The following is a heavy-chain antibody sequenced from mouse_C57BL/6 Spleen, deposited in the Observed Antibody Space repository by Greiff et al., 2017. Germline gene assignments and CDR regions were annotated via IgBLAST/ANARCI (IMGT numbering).Heavy chain of an antibody. J-gene: IGHJ4*01. Sequence: QVQLQQPGAELVKPGASVKLSCKASGYTFTSYWMHWVKQRPGRGLEGIGRIDPNSGGTKYNEKFKSKATLTVDKPSSTAYMQLSSLTSEDSAIFYCARDDYGSSPGAMDYWAKGTSVTVAS. CDR1: GYTFTSYW. V-gene: IGHV1-72*01. CDR2: IDPNSGGT. CDR3: ARDDYGSSPGAMDY. D-gene: IGHD1-1*01.